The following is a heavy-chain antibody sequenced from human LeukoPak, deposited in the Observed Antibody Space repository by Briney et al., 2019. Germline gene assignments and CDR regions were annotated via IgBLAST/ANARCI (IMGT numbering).Heavy chain of an antibody. CDR1: GGSISSYY. Sequence: SETLSLTCTVSGGSISSYYWSWIRQPAGKGLEWIGRIYTGGSTNYNPSLKSRVTMSVDTSKNQFSLKLSSVTAADTAVYYCARGVKRGSSAPIIDYYYYYMDVWGKGTTVTVSS. J-gene: IGHJ6*03. CDR2: IYTGGST. D-gene: IGHD6-6*01. V-gene: IGHV4-4*07. CDR3: ARGVKRGSSAPIIDYYYYYMDV.